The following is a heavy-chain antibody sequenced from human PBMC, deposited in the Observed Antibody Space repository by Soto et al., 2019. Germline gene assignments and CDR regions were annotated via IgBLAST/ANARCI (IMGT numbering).Heavy chain of an antibody. V-gene: IGHV3-21*01. J-gene: IGHJ1*01. D-gene: IGHD6-6*01. Sequence: PGWSLRLSCAASGFTFSSYSMNWVRQAPGKGLEWVSSISSSSSYIYYADSVKGRFTISRDNAKNSLYLQMNSLRAEDTAVYYCARSFYPYSISSGYFQHWGQGTLVTVSS. CDR2: ISSSSSYI. CDR3: ARSFYPYSISSGYFQH. CDR1: GFTFSSYS.